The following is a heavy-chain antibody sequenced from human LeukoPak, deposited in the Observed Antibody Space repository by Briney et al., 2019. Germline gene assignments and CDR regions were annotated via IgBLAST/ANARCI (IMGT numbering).Heavy chain of an antibody. CDR1: GGTFASYP. J-gene: IGHJ4*02. V-gene: IGHV1-69*01. CDR3: ARNSRVASTSGLNY. Sequence: SVKVSCKVSGGTFASYPISWVRQAPGQGLEWMGEITPIFGEAQNAQKFQGRVTITADEPTSTVYMELTSLRLEDTAMYYCARNSRVASTSGLNYWGQGTLVTVSS. CDR2: ITPIFGEA. D-gene: IGHD5-12*01.